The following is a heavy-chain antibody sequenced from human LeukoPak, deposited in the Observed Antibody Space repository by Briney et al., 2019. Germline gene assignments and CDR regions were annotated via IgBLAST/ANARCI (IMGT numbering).Heavy chain of an antibody. J-gene: IGHJ2*01. Sequence: SETLSLTCTVSGGSISSYYWSWIRQPPGKGLEWIGYISPSGSTNYNPSLKSRVTISVDTSKRHISLRLTSVTAADTAVYYCAPDYGGNSDWYFDLWGRGTLVTVSS. D-gene: IGHD4-23*01. CDR2: ISPSGST. CDR3: APDYGGNSDWYFDL. CDR1: GGSISSYY. V-gene: IGHV4-4*08.